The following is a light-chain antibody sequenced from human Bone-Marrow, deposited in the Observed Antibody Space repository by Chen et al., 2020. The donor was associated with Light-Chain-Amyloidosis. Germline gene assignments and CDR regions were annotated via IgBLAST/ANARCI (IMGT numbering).Light chain of an antibody. CDR3: QSYDTSLSGSV. CDR1: SSNIGAGYD. J-gene: IGLJ2*01. Sequence: QSALTQPPSVSGAPGQRVTLSCTGSSSNIGAGYDVHWYRQLPGTAPKLLISGNSNRPSGVPDRFSGSRSGTSASLAISGLQAEDEADYYCQSYDTSLSGSVFGGGTKLTVL. CDR2: GNS. V-gene: IGLV1-40*01.